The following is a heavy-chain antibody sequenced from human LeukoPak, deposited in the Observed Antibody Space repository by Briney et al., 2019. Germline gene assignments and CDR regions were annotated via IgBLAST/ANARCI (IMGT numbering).Heavy chain of an antibody. J-gene: IGHJ5*02. CDR1: GGSFSGYY. CDR3: GIHIVVVPAAKKKNWFDP. Sequence: PSETLSLTCAVYGGSFSGYYWSWIRQPPGKGLEWIGEINHSGSTNYNPSLKSRVTISVDTSKNQFSLKLSSVTAADTAVYYCGIHIVVVPAAKKKNWFDPWGQGTLVTVSS. D-gene: IGHD2-2*01. V-gene: IGHV4-34*01. CDR2: INHSGST.